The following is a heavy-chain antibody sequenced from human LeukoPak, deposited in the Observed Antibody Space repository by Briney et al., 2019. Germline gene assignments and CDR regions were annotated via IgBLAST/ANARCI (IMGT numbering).Heavy chain of an antibody. V-gene: IGHV4-39*01. CDR2: IFYSGSS. CDR1: GGSISSSTYY. D-gene: IGHD1-7*01. J-gene: IGHJ4*02. Sequence: SETLSLTCTVSGGSISSSTYYWGWIRQPPGKGLEWIASIFYSGSSYYNPSLKRRVTISVDTSKNQFSLRLSSVTAADTAVYYCARIERELFHYFDFWGRGTLVTVSS. CDR3: ARIERELFHYFDF.